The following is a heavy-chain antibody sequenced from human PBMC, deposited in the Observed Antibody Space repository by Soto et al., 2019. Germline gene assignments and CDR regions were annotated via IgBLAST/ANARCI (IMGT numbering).Heavy chain of an antibody. Sequence: GALRLSFAASGLTLGRRAMSWVLQAPFEVLQWVATITDNGGDAKYADSVRGRFVISRDNSKKTLYLQMTSLTAEDSAMYFCERGSTESYPGSRIFDFWGRGTMVTVSS. J-gene: IGHJ4*02. CDR1: GLTLGRRA. V-gene: IGHV3-23*01. D-gene: IGHD3-10*01. CDR2: ITDNGGDA. CDR3: ERGSTESYPGSRIFDF.